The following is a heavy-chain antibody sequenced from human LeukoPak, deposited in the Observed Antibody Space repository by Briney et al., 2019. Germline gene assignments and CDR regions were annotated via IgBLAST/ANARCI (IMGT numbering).Heavy chain of an antibody. D-gene: IGHD6-6*01. CDR3: ARLTRLSTSPDRYYLDY. J-gene: IGHJ4*02. CDR1: GDSISSYY. Sequence: SETLSLTCTVSGDSISSYYWSWIRQPPGKGLEWIGYIHTGGGTSYIPSLKGRVTISIDTSKNQFSLKLSSVTAADSAVYDCARLTRLSTSPDRYYLDYWGQGTLVTVSS. CDR2: IHTGGGT. V-gene: IGHV4-4*09.